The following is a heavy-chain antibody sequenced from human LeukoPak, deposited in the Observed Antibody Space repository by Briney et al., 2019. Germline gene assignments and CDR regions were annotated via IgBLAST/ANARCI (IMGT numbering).Heavy chain of an antibody. CDR2: IYYSGST. D-gene: IGHD2-21*02. V-gene: IGHV4-59*01. J-gene: IGHJ2*01. CDR1: GGSISSYY. Sequence: PSETLSLTCTVSGGSISSYYWSWIRQPPGKGLEWIGYIYYSGSTNYNPSLKSRVTISVDTSKNQFSLKLSSVTAADTAVYYCAREVVTAIPASHFDLWGRGTLVTVSS. CDR3: AREVVTAIPASHFDL.